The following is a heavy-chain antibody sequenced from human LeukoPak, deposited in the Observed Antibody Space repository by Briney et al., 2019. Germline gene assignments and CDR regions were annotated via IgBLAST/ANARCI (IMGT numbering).Heavy chain of an antibody. D-gene: IGHD6-6*01. CDR3: ARLRSSSSQVADY. J-gene: IGHJ4*02. CDR1: GYSFTSYW. Sequence: GESLKISCKGSGYSFTSYWIGWVRQMPGKGLEWMRLIYPGDSDPRYSPSLQGQVTISADKSISTAYLQWSSLKASDTAVYYCARLRSSSSQVADYWGQGTLVTVSS. V-gene: IGHV5-51*01. CDR2: IYPGDSDP.